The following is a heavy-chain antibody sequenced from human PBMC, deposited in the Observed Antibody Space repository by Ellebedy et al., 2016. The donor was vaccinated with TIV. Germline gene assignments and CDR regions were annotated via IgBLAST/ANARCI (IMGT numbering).Heavy chain of an antibody. CDR3: ARQITMVRVSRLDWFDP. J-gene: IGHJ5*02. Sequence: PSETLSLTCTVSGGSISSYYWSWIRQPPGKGLEWIGYLYYSGISDYNPSLKSRVTISIDTSKNQFSLKLSSVTAADTAVYYCARQITMVRVSRLDWFDPWGRGTLVTVSS. D-gene: IGHD3-10*01. CDR2: LYYSGIS. CDR1: GGSISSYY. V-gene: IGHV4-59*08.